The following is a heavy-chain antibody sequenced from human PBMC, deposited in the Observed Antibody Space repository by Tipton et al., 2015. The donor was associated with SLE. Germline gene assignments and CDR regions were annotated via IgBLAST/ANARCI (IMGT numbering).Heavy chain of an antibody. J-gene: IGHJ4*02. CDR3: ARADGATGLDY. D-gene: IGHD5-12*01. V-gene: IGHV4-59*08. CDR1: GGSISSYY. Sequence: TLSLTCTVSGGSISSYYWSWIRQPPGKGLEWIGYIYSSGTTNYNPSLKSRVTISIDVSKNQFSLKLPSVTAADTAVYYCARADGATGLDYWGQGTLVTVSS. CDR2: IYSSGTT.